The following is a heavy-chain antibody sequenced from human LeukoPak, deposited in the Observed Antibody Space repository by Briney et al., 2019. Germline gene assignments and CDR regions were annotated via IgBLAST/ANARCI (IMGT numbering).Heavy chain of an antibody. CDR2: IYYSGST. D-gene: IGHD3-22*01. Sequence: PSETLSLACTVSGGSISSSSYYWGWIRQPPGKGLGWIGSIYYSGSTYYNPSLKSRVTISVDTSKNQFSLKLSSVTAADTAVYYCARVNYDSSGPYYYGMDVWGQGTTVTVSS. CDR3: ARVNYDSSGPYYYGMDV. CDR1: GGSISSSSYY. J-gene: IGHJ6*02. V-gene: IGHV4-39*07.